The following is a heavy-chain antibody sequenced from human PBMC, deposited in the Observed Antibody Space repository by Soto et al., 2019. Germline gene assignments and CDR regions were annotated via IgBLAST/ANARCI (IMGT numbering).Heavy chain of an antibody. Sequence: PSETLSLTCTVCGGSISDHYLSWTRQPPGKGLEWIGYGLRHEFVGTNPSLTSRVTISVDTSKKQFSLRLNSVTAADTAVYYCVAGPDHAKSAYWGQGTLVTVSS. CDR1: GGSISDHY. J-gene: IGHJ4*01. CDR2: GLRHEFV. V-gene: IGHV4-59*11. CDR3: VAGPDHAKSAY.